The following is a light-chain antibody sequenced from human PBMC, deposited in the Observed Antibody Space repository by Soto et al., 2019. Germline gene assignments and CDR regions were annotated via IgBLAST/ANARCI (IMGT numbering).Light chain of an antibody. J-gene: IGLJ2*01. CDR1: TSDY. CDR2: AVT. Sequence: QSALTQPPSASGSPGQSVTISCTGTTSDYVSWYQQYPGKAPKLRIYAVTKRPSGVPDRFSGSKSGTTASLTVSGLQAEDEADYFCSSHAGARHSLFGGGTKLAVL. V-gene: IGLV2-8*01. CDR3: SSHAGARHSL.